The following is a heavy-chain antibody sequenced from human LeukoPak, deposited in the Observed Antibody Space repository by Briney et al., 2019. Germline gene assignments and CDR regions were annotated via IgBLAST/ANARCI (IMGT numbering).Heavy chain of an antibody. V-gene: IGHV3-48*01. Sequence: GGSLRLSCAASGFTFSSYWMNWARRAPGKGLEWVSYISSSSSTIYYADSVKGRFTISRDNAKNSLYLQMNSLRAEDTAVYYCARVKAIRLGNWFDPWGQGTLVTVSS. D-gene: IGHD2-21*01. CDR3: ARVKAIRLGNWFDP. CDR1: GFTFSSYW. CDR2: ISSSSSTI. J-gene: IGHJ5*02.